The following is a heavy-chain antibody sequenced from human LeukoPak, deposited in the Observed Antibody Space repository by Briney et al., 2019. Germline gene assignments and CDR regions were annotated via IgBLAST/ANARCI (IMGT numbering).Heavy chain of an antibody. V-gene: IGHV4-59*01. CDR3: ARDGGGSGLDY. CDR1: GGSISSYY. D-gene: IGHD6-19*01. Sequence: KSSETLSLTCSVSGGSISSYYWSWIRQPPGKGLEWIGYIYYSGSTNYNPSLKSRVTISVDTSKNQFSLKLSSVTAADTAVYYCARDGGGSGLDYWGQGTLVTVSS. CDR2: IYYSGST. J-gene: IGHJ4*02.